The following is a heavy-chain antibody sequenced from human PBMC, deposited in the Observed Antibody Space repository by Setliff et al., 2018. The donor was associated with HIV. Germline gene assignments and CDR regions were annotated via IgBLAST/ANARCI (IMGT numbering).Heavy chain of an antibody. CDR1: GYTLSNYY. Sequence: SVKVSCKASGYTLSNYYIHWVRQAPGQGLEWMGGIIPIFGTTHYAQKFQGRVTITTDESTNTAYMELGSLRSEDTAVYYCASVPMEYSGYNSDSGSYYYHYGLDVWGQGTTVTVSS. J-gene: IGHJ6*02. V-gene: IGHV1-69*05. D-gene: IGHD5-12*01. CDR2: IIPIFGTT. CDR3: ASVPMEYSGYNSDSGSYYYHYGLDV.